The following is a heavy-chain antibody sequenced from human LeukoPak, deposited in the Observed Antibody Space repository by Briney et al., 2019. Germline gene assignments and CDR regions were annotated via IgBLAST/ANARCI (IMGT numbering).Heavy chain of an antibody. CDR1: GFTFSSYW. CDR2: INTDGSST. V-gene: IGHV3-74*01. CDR3: ARDPTAFYSGSYEGWFDP. D-gene: IGHD1-26*01. J-gene: IGHJ5*02. Sequence: GGSLRLPCAASGFTFSSYWMHWVRQAPGKGLVWVSRINTDGSSTSYADSVKGRFTISRDNAKNTLYLQMNSLRAEDTAVYYCARDPTAFYSGSYEGWFDPWGQGTLVTVSS.